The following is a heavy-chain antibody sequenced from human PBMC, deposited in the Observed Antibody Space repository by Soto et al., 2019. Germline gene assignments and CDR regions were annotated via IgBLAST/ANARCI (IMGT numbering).Heavy chain of an antibody. CDR3: ARTAREFYGLDV. Sequence: EVQLVESGGGLVQPGGSLRLSCEASGFTFRNYDMHWVRQGTGKGLEWVSGISAAGDPDYADSVEGRFTISRENAQNSFFLQMNSLRVGDTAVYYCARTAREFYGLDVWGQGTTVIVSS. J-gene: IGHJ6*02. CDR1: GFTFRNYD. V-gene: IGHV3-13*05. D-gene: IGHD2-21*02. CDR2: ISAAGDP.